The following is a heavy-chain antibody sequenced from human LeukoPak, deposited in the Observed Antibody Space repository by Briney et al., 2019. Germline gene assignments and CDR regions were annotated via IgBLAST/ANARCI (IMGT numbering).Heavy chain of an antibody. J-gene: IGHJ4*02. CDR3: AGGDPYRGYDYPGV. CDR1: GFTFSTYA. Sequence: GGSLRLSCAASGFTFSTYAMHWVRQASGKGLEWVTIISYDGSKKYYADSVRGRFTISRDNSKNTLYLQMNSLRLEDTALYYCAGGDPYRGYDYPGVWGQGTLVTVSS. CDR2: ISYDGSKK. D-gene: IGHD5-12*01. V-gene: IGHV3-30*04.